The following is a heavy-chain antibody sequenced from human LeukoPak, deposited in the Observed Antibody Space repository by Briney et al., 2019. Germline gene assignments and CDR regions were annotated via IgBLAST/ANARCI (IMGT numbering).Heavy chain of an antibody. CDR3: AKNYDILTGSSTLDY. V-gene: IGHV3-48*01. CDR2: ISSSSSTI. D-gene: IGHD3-9*01. J-gene: IGHJ4*02. Sequence: GGRLRLSCAASGFTFISYAMSWVRQAPGKGLEWVSYISSSSSTIYYADSVKGRFTISRDNAKNTLYLQMNSLRAEDTAVYYCAKNYDILTGSSTLDYWGQGTLVTVSS. CDR1: GFTFISYA.